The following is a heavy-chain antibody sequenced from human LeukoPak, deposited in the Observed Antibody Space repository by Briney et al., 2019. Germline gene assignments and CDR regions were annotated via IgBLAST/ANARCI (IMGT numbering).Heavy chain of an antibody. Sequence: PGGSLRLSCAASGFTFSSYTMCWVRQAPGRGLEWASSTAGSGISKDYADSVKGRFTISKDKSKNTLYLQMDNLKAEETGVYFCSRRATFYYDSGGYHYDYWGQGTLVTVSS. CDR2: TAGSGISK. CDR1: GFTFSSYT. J-gene: IGHJ4*02. D-gene: IGHD3-22*01. CDR3: SRRATFYYDSGGYHYDY. V-gene: IGHV3-23*01.